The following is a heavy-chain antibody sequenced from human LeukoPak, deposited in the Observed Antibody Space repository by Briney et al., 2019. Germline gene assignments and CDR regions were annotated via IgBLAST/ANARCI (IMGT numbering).Heavy chain of an antibody. CDR1: GYTFTSYY. CDR3: ARAGYPRTFDI. CDR2: INPSGGST. V-gene: IGHV1-46*03. Sequence: GASVKVSCKASGYTFTSYYMHWVRQAPGEGLEWMGIINPSGGSTSYAQKFQGRVTMTRDTSTSTVYMELSSLRSEDTAVYYCARAGYPRTFDIWGQGTMVTVSS. J-gene: IGHJ3*02. D-gene: IGHD1-1*01.